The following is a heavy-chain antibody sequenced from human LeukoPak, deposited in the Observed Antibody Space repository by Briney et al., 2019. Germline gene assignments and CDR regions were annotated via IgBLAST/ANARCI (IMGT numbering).Heavy chain of an antibody. CDR3: ARVNQGAAAGGFDP. D-gene: IGHD6-13*01. V-gene: IGHV4-30-2*01. CDR2: IYHSGST. CDR1: GGSISSGGYS. Sequence: SQTLSLTCAVSGGSISSGGYSWSWIRQPPGKGLEWIGYIYHSGSTYYNPSLKSRVTISVDRSKNQFSLKLSSVTAADTAVYYCARVNQGAAAGGFDPWGQGTLVTVSS. J-gene: IGHJ5*02.